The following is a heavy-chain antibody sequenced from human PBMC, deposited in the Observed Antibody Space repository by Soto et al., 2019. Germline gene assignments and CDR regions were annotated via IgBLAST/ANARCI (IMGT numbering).Heavy chain of an antibody. CDR2: ISYEGSKT. V-gene: IGHV3-30*18. J-gene: IGHJ6*02. Sequence: QVQLVESGGGVVQPGRSRRLSCAASGFTFSDYGIHWVRQSPGKGLEWVAVISYEGSKTYYADSVKGRFTISRDNSKNTLYLQMASLRPEDTAVYYCAKDHWAAYSGYAIRNDLDVWGQGTTVTVSS. D-gene: IGHD5-12*01. CDR3: AKDHWAAYSGYAIRNDLDV. CDR1: GFTFSDYG.